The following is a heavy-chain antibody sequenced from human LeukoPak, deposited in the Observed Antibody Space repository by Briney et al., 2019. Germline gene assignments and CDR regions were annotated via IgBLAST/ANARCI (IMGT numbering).Heavy chain of an antibody. CDR2: INPNSGGT. CDR1: GYTFTGYY. CDR3: ARDLLLVRSSWHVKVGAFDI. Sequence: GASVKVSCKASGYTFTGYYMHWVRQAPGQGLEWMGRINPNSGGTNYAQKFQGRVTMTRDTSISTAYMELSRLRSDDTAVYHCARDLLLVRSSWHVKVGAFDIWGQGTMVTVSS. D-gene: IGHD6-13*01. J-gene: IGHJ3*02. V-gene: IGHV1-2*06.